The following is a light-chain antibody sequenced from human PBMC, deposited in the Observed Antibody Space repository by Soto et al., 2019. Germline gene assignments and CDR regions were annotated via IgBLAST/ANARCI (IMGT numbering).Light chain of an antibody. CDR3: QTWGTGVV. Sequence: QSVLTQSPSASASLGASVKLTCTLSSGHSSYAIAWHQQQPEKGPRYLMSLHSDGSHTKGDGIPDRFSGSSSGAERYLTISSLQSEDEADYYCQTWGTGVVFGGGTQLTVL. J-gene: IGLJ2*01. V-gene: IGLV4-69*01. CDR1: SGHSSYA. CDR2: LHSDGSH.